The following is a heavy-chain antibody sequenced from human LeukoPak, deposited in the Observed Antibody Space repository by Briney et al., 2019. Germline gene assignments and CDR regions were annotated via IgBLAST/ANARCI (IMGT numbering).Heavy chain of an antibody. Sequence: SETLSLTCAVYGGSFSGHYWSWIRQPPGKGLEWIGEINHSGSTNYNPSLKSRVTISVDTSKNQFSLKLSSVTAADTAVYYCARPRWYGITGIRNDAFDIWGQGTMVTVSS. D-gene: IGHD1-20*01. CDR3: ARPRWYGITGIRNDAFDI. J-gene: IGHJ3*02. CDR2: INHSGST. V-gene: IGHV4-34*01. CDR1: GGSFSGHY.